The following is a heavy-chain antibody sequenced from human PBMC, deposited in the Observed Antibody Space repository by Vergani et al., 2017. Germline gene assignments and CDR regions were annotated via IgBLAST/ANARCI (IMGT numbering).Heavy chain of an antibody. Sequence: QMQLQESGPGLLRPSQTLSLTCTVSGGSMNSGDYYWSWIRQSPGKGLEWIGYIFYTGITDFNPYLKSRVALSVDTSKNQFSLKLTSVTAADTAVYRCVCRATSPPRCFDCWGQGTLVIVSS. CDR2: IFYTGIT. CDR1: GGSMNSGDYY. V-gene: IGHV4-30-4*08. D-gene: IGHD2-2*01. J-gene: IGHJ4*02. CDR3: VCRATSPPRCFDC.